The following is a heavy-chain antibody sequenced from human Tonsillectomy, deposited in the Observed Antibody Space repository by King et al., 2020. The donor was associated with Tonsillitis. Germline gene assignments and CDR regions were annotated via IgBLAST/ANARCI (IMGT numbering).Heavy chain of an antibody. V-gene: IGHV4-39*07. CDR2: IYYSGST. D-gene: IGHD6-19*01. CDR3: AGVYSSGWTGLGFFDY. CDR1: GGSVSSPTDY. Sequence: QLQESGPGLVKPSETLSLTCTVSGGSVSSPTDYWGWIRQPPGKGLEWIGNIYYSGSTYYNPSLKSRVNISVDTSKNQFSLKLSSVTAADTAVYYCAGVYSSGWTGLGFFDYWGQGTLVTVSS. J-gene: IGHJ4*02.